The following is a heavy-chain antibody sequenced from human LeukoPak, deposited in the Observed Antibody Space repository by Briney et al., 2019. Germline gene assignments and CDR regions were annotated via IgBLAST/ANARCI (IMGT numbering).Heavy chain of an antibody. CDR2: ISAYNGNT. V-gene: IGHV1-18*01. Sequence: ASVKVSCKASGYTFTSYGISWVRQAPGQGLEWMGWISAYNGNTNYAQKLQGRVTMTTDTSTSTAYMELRSLRSDDTAVYYCARYDFWSGYPNPDAFDIWGQGTMVTVSS. D-gene: IGHD3-3*01. J-gene: IGHJ3*02. CDR3: ARYDFWSGYPNPDAFDI. CDR1: GYTFTSYG.